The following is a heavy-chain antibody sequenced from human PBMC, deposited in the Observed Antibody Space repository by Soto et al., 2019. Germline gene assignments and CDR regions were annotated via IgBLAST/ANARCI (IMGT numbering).Heavy chain of an antibody. V-gene: IGHV1-2*02. D-gene: IGHD2-15*01. Sequence: ASVKVSCKASGYTFTGYYMHWVRQAPGQGLEWMGWINPNSGGTNYAQKFQGRVTITGDTSISTAYMELSRLRSDDTAVYYCARVNVVVVAATREYYFDYWGQGTLVTVSS. CDR1: GYTFTGYY. CDR3: ARVNVVVVAATREYYFDY. J-gene: IGHJ4*02. CDR2: INPNSGGT.